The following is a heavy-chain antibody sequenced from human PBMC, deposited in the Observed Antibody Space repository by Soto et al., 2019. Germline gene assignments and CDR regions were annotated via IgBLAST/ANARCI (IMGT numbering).Heavy chain of an antibody. V-gene: IGHV1-69*13. CDR3: ARDAADYYDSSGYWYYFDY. CDR1: GVTFSSYA. Sequence: SVEVSCEASGVTFSSYAISWFRQSPGQGVLWMGGIIPIFGTANYAQKFQGRVTITADESTSTAYMELSSLRSEDTAVYYCARDAADYYDSSGYWYYFDYWGQGTLVTVSS. CDR2: IIPIFGTA. J-gene: IGHJ4*02. D-gene: IGHD3-22*01.